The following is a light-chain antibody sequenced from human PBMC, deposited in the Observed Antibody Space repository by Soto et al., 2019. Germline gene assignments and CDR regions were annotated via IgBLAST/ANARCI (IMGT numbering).Light chain of an antibody. J-gene: IGKJ3*01. Sequence: DIQMTQSPSSLSASVGDRVTITCRASQSISSYLNWYQQKPGKAPKLLIYAASSLQSGVPSRFSGSRSGTDFTHTISSLQPEDFATYYCQQSYSTPITFGPGTKVDIK. CDR2: AAS. V-gene: IGKV1-39*01. CDR3: QQSYSTPIT. CDR1: QSISSY.